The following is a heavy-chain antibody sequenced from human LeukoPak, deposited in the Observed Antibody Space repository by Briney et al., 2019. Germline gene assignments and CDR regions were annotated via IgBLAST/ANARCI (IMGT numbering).Heavy chain of an antibody. J-gene: IGHJ2*01. D-gene: IGHD6-6*01. Sequence: PSETLSLTCTVSGVSISSYYWSWIWQPPGKGLEWIGYIYYSGSTNYNPSLKSRVTITVDTSKNQFSLKVSSVTAADTAVYYCARGIKIEYSSSSRNWYFDLWGRGTLVTVSS. CDR1: GVSISSYY. CDR2: IYYSGST. CDR3: ARGIKIEYSSSSRNWYFDL. V-gene: IGHV4-59*08.